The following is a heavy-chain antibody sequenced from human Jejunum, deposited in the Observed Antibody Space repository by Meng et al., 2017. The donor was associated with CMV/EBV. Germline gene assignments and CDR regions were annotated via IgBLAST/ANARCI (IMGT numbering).Heavy chain of an antibody. V-gene: IGHV3-33*06. CDR1: GFAFSTYG. CDR3: AKDVIAISFYNGMDV. Sequence: GFAFSTYGMHWVRQAPGKGLEWVAVIWYNGNDKYYAESVKGRFTVSRDNSKNTVYLQMSSLRAEDTAIYYCAKDVIAISFYNGMDVWGQGTTVTVSS. D-gene: IGHD2-21*01. CDR2: IWYNGNDK. J-gene: IGHJ6*02.